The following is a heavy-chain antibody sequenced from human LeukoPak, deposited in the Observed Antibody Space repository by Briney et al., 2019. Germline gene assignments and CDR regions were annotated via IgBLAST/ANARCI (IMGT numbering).Heavy chain of an antibody. Sequence: PGGSLRLSCAASGFTFSSYAMSWVRQAPGKGLEWVSAISGSGGSTYYADSVKGRFTISRDNSKSTLYLQMNSLRAEDTAVYYCARGLTPEYRTEKVAGTFDYWGQGTLVTVSS. J-gene: IGHJ4*02. D-gene: IGHD6-19*01. CDR1: GFTFSSYA. V-gene: IGHV3-23*01. CDR3: ARGLTPEYRTEKVAGTFDY. CDR2: ISGSGGST.